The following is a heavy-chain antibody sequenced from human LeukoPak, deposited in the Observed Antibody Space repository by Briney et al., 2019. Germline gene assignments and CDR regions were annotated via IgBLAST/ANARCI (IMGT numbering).Heavy chain of an antibody. CDR2: IYTSGST. D-gene: IGHD5-12*01. J-gene: IGHJ6*03. V-gene: IGHV4-61*02. CDR3: ARERSGYDLRYYYYYMDV. Sequence: PSETLSLTCTVSGGSISSGSYYWSWIRQPAGKGLEWIGRIYTSGSTKYNPSLKSRVTISVDRSKNQFSLKLSSVTAADTAVYYCARERSGYDLRYYYYYMDVWGKGTTVTISS. CDR1: GGSISSGSYY.